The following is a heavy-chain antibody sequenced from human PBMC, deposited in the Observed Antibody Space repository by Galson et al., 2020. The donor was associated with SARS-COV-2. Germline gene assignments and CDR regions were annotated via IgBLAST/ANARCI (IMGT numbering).Heavy chain of an antibody. D-gene: IGHD3-10*01. V-gene: IGHV4-31*03. J-gene: IGHJ5*02. Sequence: KASETLSLTCTVSGGSITSSGYYWSWIRQHPGKGLEWIGYIYYSGSTYYNPSLRSRLTMSVDTSTNQFSLKLGSVTAADTAVYYCAKDNVGTGKSWFDTWGVGTLVTVSS. CDR3: AKDNVGTGKSWFDT. CDR2: IYYSGST. CDR1: GGSITSSGYY.